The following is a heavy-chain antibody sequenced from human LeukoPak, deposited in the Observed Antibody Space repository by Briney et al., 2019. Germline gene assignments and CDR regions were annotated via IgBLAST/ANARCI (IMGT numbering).Heavy chain of an antibody. CDR3: ARGWARSHLY. D-gene: IGHD6-6*01. V-gene: IGHV4-34*01. CDR1: GGSFSGYY. J-gene: IGHJ4*02. CDR2: INHSGST. Sequence: SETLSLTCAVYGGSFSGYYWSWIRQPPGKGLEWIGEINHSGSTNYNPSLKSRVTISVDTSKNQFSLKLSSVTAADTAVYYCARGWARSHLYRGQGTLVTVSS.